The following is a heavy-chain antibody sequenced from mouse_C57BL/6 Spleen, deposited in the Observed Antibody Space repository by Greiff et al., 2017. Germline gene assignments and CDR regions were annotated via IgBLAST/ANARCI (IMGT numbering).Heavy chain of an antibody. CDR1: GFSFNTYA. CDR3: VRHSYVYYAMDY. CDR2: IRSKSNNYAT. J-gene: IGHJ4*01. D-gene: IGHD1-1*01. V-gene: IGHV10-1*01. Sequence: EAGGGLVQPKGSLKLSCAASGFSFNTYAMNWVRQAPGKGLEWVARIRSKSNNYATYYADSVKDRFTISRDDSESMLYLQMNNLKTEDTAMYYCVRHSYVYYAMDYWGQGTSVTVSS.